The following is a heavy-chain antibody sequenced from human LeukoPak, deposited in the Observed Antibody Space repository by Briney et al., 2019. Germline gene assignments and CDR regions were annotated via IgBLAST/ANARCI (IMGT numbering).Heavy chain of an antibody. J-gene: IGHJ4*02. Sequence: ASVKVSCKASGYTFTSYAMHWVRQAPGQRLEWMGWINAGNGNTKYSQKFQGRVTITRDTSASTAYMELSSLRSEDTAVYYCARYTMVRGVFNYWGQGTLVTVSS. CDR2: INAGNGNT. V-gene: IGHV1-3*01. D-gene: IGHD3-10*01. CDR3: ARYTMVRGVFNY. CDR1: GYTFTSYA.